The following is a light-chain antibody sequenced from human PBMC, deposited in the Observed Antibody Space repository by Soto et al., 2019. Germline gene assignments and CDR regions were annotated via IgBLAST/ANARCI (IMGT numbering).Light chain of an antibody. CDR3: QQRSNWSSLT. J-gene: IGKJ4*01. CDR1: QSVSSY. Sequence: EIVLTQSPATLSLSPGERATLSCRASQSVSSYLAWYQQKPGQAPRLLIYDASNRATCIPVRFSGSGSGTDVTLTISSLEPEDFAVYYCQQRSNWSSLTFGGGTKVEIK. V-gene: IGKV3-11*01. CDR2: DAS.